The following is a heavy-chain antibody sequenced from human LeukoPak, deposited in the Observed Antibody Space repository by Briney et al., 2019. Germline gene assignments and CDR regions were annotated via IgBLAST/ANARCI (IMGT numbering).Heavy chain of an antibody. CDR2: ITGTGGST. CDR1: GFTFISYA. Sequence: GGSLRLSCAASGFTFISYAMSWVRQAPGKGLEWVSAITGTGGSTYYAASVKGRFTVSRDNSKNTLYLQMSSLRAEDTAMYYCAKVRDTRDWYKDAFDIWGQGTRVTVSS. CDR3: AKVRDTRDWYKDAFDI. D-gene: IGHD6-19*01. V-gene: IGHV3-23*01. J-gene: IGHJ3*02.